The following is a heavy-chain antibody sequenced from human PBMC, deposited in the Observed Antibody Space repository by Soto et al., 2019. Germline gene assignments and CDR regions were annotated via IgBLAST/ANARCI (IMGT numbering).Heavy chain of an antibody. V-gene: IGHV3-30*18. D-gene: IGHD3-3*01. Sequence: WGSLRLSCAASGFTFSSYGMHWVRQAPGKGLEWVAVISYDGSNKYYADSVKGRFTISRDNSKNTLYLQMNSLRAEDTAVYYCAKGGEGDYDFWSGYSYWYFDLWGRGTLVTVSS. J-gene: IGHJ2*01. CDR3: AKGGEGDYDFWSGYSYWYFDL. CDR1: GFTFSSYG. CDR2: ISYDGSNK.